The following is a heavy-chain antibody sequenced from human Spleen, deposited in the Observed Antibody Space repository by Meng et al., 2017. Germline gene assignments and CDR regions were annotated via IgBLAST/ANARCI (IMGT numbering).Heavy chain of an antibody. V-gene: IGHV1-18*01. CDR1: GNSFTRDG. D-gene: IGHD3-10*01. Sequence: QVQVGQLGGEVKKPGAQAQVSLKTSGNSFTRDGISWVRQAPGQGLEWMGWISTYNGHTNYAQKVQGRVTMTTDTSTSTAYMELRSLRSDDTAVYYCARVWFEYYFDYWGQGTLVTVSS. CDR2: ISTYNGHT. J-gene: IGHJ4*02. CDR3: ARVWFEYYFDY.